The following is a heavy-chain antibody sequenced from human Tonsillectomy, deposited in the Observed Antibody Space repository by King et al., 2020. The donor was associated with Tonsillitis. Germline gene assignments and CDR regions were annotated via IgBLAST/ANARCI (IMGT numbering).Heavy chain of an antibody. V-gene: IGHV3-43*02. D-gene: IGHD3-3*01. CDR2: ISGDGGST. J-gene: IGHJ6*03. CDR3: AQSRSYYDFWSGSQDYYYMDV. Sequence: VQLVESGGGVVQPGGSLRLSCAASGFTFDAMHWVRQAPGKGLEWVSLISGDGGSTYYADSVKGRFTISRDNSKNSLYLQMNSLRTEDTALYYCAQSRSYYDFWSGSQDYYYMDVWGEGTTVTVSS. CDR1: GFTFDA.